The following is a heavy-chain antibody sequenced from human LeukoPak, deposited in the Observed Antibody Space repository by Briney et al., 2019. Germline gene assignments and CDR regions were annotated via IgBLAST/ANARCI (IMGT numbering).Heavy chain of an antibody. V-gene: IGHV4-59*01. J-gene: IGHJ4*02. CDR1: GGSISSYY. CDR3: ARGGYCSGGSCYYFDY. D-gene: IGHD2-15*01. Sequence: SETLSLTCTVSGGSISSYYWSWIRQPPGKGLEWIGYIYYSGSTNYNPSLKSRVTISVDTSKNQFSLKLSSVTAADTAVYYCARGGYCSGGSCYYFDYWGQGTLVTVSS. CDR2: IYYSGST.